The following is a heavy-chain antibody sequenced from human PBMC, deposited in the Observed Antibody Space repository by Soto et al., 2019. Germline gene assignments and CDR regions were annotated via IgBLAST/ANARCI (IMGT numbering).Heavy chain of an antibody. D-gene: IGHD7-27*01. CDR2: ISSSSSVI. CDR3: ARALSWGSNWYYYMDV. V-gene: IGHV3-48*01. J-gene: IGHJ6*03. Sequence: EVQLVESGGGLVQPGGSLRLSCATSGFILSDCAMNWVRQAPGKGLEWVSYISSSSSVIDYADSVKGRFTVSRGNARKAPDLQMNSLRAEDKAVYYCARALSWGSNWYYYMDVWGKGTTVTVSS. CDR1: GFILSDCA.